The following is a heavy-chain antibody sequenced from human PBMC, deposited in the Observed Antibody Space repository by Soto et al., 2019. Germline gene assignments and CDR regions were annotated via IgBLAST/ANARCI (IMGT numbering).Heavy chain of an antibody. D-gene: IGHD3-10*01. J-gene: IGHJ5*02. Sequence: QVQLQQWGTGLLKPSETLSLTCAVYGGSFSGYYWSWIRQPPGKGLEWIGEINHSGSTNYNPSLKSRVTISVDTSKNQFSLKVSSVTAADTAVYYCARKEGGSGSSGGWFDPWGQGTLVTVSS. CDR2: INHSGST. CDR1: GGSFSGYY. CDR3: ARKEGGSGSSGGWFDP. V-gene: IGHV4-34*01.